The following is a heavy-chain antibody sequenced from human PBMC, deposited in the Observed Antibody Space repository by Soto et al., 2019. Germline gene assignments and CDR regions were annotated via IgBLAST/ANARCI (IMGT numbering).Heavy chain of an antibody. CDR3: AKSPVMTTVSHYFDS. Sequence: EVQLLESGGGLVQPGGSLRLSCAASGFPFSSYAMSWVRQAPGKGLEWISSITGGDERTYYADPVKGRFTISRDNSKNALHLHINSLAADDTALYFCAKSPVMTTVSHYFDSWGQGILVTVSS. CDR2: ITGGDERT. J-gene: IGHJ4*02. CDR1: GFPFSSYA. D-gene: IGHD4-17*01. V-gene: IGHV3-23*01.